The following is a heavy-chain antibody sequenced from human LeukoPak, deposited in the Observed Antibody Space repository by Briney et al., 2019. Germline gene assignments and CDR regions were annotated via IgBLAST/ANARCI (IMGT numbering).Heavy chain of an antibody. CDR2: ISAYNGNT. V-gene: IGHV1-18*01. CDR3: ARLNAYDSSGYYPPDY. D-gene: IGHD3-22*01. Sequence: ASVKVSCKASGYTFTSYGINWVRQAPGQGLEWMGWISAYNGNTNYAQKLQGRVTMTTDTSTSTAYMELRSLRSDDTAVYYCARLNAYDSSGYYPPDYWGQGTLVTVSS. J-gene: IGHJ4*02. CDR1: GYTFTSYG.